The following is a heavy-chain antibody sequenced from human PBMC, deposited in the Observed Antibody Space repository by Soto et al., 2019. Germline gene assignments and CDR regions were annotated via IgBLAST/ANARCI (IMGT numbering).Heavy chain of an antibody. V-gene: IGHV3-15*07. J-gene: IGHJ5*02. Sequence: GGSLRLSCAASGFTFNNAWMNWVRQAPGKGLEWVGRIRRKTDGETTDYAAPVKGRFTISRDDSKNTLYLQMNSLKIEDTAVYYCTTDQVVAVFDPWGQGTLVTVSS. CDR2: IRRKTDGETT. D-gene: IGHD2-15*01. CDR1: GFTFNNAW. CDR3: TTDQVVAVFDP.